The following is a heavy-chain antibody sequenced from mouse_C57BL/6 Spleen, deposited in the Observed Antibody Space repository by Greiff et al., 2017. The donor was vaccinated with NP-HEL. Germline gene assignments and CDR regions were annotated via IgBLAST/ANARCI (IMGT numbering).Heavy chain of an antibody. CDR2: ISNGGGST. CDR1: GFTFSDYY. V-gene: IGHV5-12*01. J-gene: IGHJ4*01. D-gene: IGHD4-1*01. CDR3: ARQGTGTGAMDY. Sequence: DVMLVESGGGLVQPGGSLKLSCAASGFTFSDYYMYWVRQTPEKRLEWVAYISNGGGSTYYPDTVKGRFTISRDNAKNTLYLQMSRLKSEDTAMYYCARQGTGTGAMDYWGQGTSVTVSS.